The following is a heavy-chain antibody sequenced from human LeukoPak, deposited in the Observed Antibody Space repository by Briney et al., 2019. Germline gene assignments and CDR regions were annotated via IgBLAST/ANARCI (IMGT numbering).Heavy chain of an antibody. D-gene: IGHD3-10*01. CDR2: ISSTSSYI. V-gene: IGHV3-21*06. CDR1: GFTFSSYN. CDR3: ARDDLGVRGVDLYYYYYYMDV. J-gene: IGHJ6*03. Sequence: GGSLRLSCAASGFTFSSYNMNWVRQAPGKGLEWVSSISSTSSYIYYADSLKGRFTISRDNAKNSLYLQMNSLRAEDTAVYYCARDDLGVRGVDLYYYYYYMDVWGKGTTVTVSS.